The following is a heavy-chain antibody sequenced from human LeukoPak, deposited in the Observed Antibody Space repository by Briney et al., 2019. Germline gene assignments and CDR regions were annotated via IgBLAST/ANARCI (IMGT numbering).Heavy chain of an antibody. CDR2: IYYSGST. J-gene: IGHJ4*02. CDR3: ARHLTGSIFGVVTPGFDY. V-gene: IGHV4-39*01. CDR1: GGSISSSSYY. Sequence: SETLSLTCTVSGGSISSSSYYWGWIRQPPGKGLEWIGRIYYSGSTYYNPSRKSRVTISVDTSKNQFSLKLSSVTAADTAVYYCARHLTGSIFGVVTPGFDYWGQGTLVTVSS. D-gene: IGHD3-3*01.